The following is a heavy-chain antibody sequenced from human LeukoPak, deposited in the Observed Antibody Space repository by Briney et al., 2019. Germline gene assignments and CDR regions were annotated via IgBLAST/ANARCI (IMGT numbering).Heavy chain of an antibody. Sequence: PSETLPLTCTVSGGSISSSDYYWGWVRQPPGKGLEWIGSIYYSGSTYYNPSLKSRVTISADTSKNQFALKLSSVTAADTAVYYCARIPPDYWGQGTLVTVSS. V-gene: IGHV4-39*01. CDR1: GGSISSSDYY. CDR2: IYYSGST. J-gene: IGHJ4*02. CDR3: ARIPPDY. D-gene: IGHD2-2*02.